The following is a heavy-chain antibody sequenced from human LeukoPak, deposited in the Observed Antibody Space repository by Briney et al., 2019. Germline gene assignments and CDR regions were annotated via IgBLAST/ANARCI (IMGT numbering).Heavy chain of an antibody. V-gene: IGHV1-24*01. J-gene: IGHJ4*02. CDR1: GYTLTELS. CDR3: ATPAERAVVHPFLH. D-gene: IGHD1-1*01. Sequence: ASVKVSCKVSGYTLTELSMHWVRQAPGKGLEWMGGFDPEDGETIYAQKFQGRVTMTEDTSTDTAYMELSSLRSEDTAVYYCATPAERAVVHPFLHGARETRDTVPS. CDR2: FDPEDGET.